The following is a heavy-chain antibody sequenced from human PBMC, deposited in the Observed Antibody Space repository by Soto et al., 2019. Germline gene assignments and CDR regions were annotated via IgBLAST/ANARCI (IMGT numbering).Heavy chain of an antibody. CDR1: GFTFSSYA. V-gene: IGHV3-23*01. J-gene: IGHJ5*02. D-gene: IGHD5-18*01. CDR3: ALGYNYAPFDP. CDR2: ISGNGDIT. Sequence: EVQLLDSGGGLVQPGGSLRLSCAASGFTFSSYAMSWVRQAPGRGLEWVSGISGNGDITYYADSVKGRFTISRDNSRSTLYLQMNTLRAEDTAVYYCALGYNYAPFDPWGQGTLVTVSS.